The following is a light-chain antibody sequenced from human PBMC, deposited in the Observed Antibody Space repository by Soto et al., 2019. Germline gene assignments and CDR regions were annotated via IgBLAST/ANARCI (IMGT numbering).Light chain of an antibody. CDR3: QQYNDWPPAT. V-gene: IGKV3-15*01. CDR1: QSVASN. Sequence: EIVMTQSPATLSVSPGERASLSCRASQSVASNLAWYQHKPGQAPRLLIYDASTRATGIPARFSGSGSGTEFTLTISSLQSEDFAVYYWQQYNDWPPATFGQGTKLEIK. J-gene: IGKJ2*01. CDR2: DAS.